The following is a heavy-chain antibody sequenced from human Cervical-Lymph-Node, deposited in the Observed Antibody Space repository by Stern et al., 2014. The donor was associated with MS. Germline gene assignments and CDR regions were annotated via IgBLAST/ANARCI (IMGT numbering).Heavy chain of an antibody. J-gene: IGHJ4*02. CDR1: GFTFSSYG. D-gene: IGHD5-24*01. CDR3: ARGHIPYAYNYLFDY. CDR2: AWYDGSTA. Sequence: VQLVESGGGVVQPGTSLRLSCAASGFTFSSYGMHWVRQAPGKGLEWVALAWYDGSTAYYKNSVKGRFTISRDNSKNTLSFQMNSLTAEDTAVYYCARGHIPYAYNYLFDYWGQGTLVTVSS. V-gene: IGHV3-33*01.